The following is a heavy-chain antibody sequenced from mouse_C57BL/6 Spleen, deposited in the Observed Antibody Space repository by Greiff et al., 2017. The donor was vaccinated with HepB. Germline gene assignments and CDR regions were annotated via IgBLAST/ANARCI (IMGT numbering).Heavy chain of an antibody. CDR2: ISDGGSYT. CDR1: GFTFSSYA. D-gene: IGHD6-5*01. CDR3: ARELSYSPYYYAMDY. J-gene: IGHJ4*01. V-gene: IGHV5-4*01. Sequence: EVNVVESGGGLVKPGGSLKLSCAASGFTFSSYAMSWVRQTPEKRLEWVATISDGGSYTYYPDNVKGRFTISRDNAKNNLYLQMSHLKSEDTAMYYCARELSYSPYYYAMDYWGQGTSVTVSS.